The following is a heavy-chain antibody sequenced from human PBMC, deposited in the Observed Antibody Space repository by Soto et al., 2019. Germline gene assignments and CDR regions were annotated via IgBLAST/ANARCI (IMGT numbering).Heavy chain of an antibody. CDR1: GGSINSYY. J-gene: IGHJ6*02. CDR3: ARDRPNYYYGMDV. Sequence: SETLSLTCTVSGGSINSYYWSWIRQPPGKGLEWIGYIYYSGSTNYNPSLKSRVTISVDTSKNQFSLKLSSVTAADTAVYYCARDRPNYYYGMDVWGQGTTVTVSS. CDR2: IYYSGST. V-gene: IGHV4-59*01.